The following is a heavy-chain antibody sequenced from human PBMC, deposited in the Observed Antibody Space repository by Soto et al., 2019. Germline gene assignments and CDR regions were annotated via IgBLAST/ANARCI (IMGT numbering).Heavy chain of an antibody. D-gene: IGHD3-10*01. V-gene: IGHV1-69*06. CDR1: GGTLSDHG. CDR3: ARGVYGSGNYYTGPSAFDI. CDR2: TIPVFNTA. J-gene: IGHJ3*02. Sequence: QVQLEQSGAEVKKPGSSVKVSCKASGGTLSDHGVAWLRQAPGQGLEWMGGTIPVFNTAKYAQKFQGRVTVTADKFTIIASMDLRSLRSEATAFYFCARGVYGSGNYYTGPSAFDIWGQGTMVIVSS.